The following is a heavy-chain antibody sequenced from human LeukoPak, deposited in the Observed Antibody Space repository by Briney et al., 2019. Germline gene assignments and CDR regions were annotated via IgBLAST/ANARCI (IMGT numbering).Heavy chain of an antibody. CDR1: GFTFSSYS. J-gene: IGHJ5*02. D-gene: IGHD4-23*01. CDR2: ISSSSSYI. Sequence: GGSLRLSCAASGFTFSSYSMNWVHQAPGKGLEWVSSISSSSSYIYYADSVKGRFTISRDNAKNSLYLQMNSLRAEDTAVYYCARGGDGGKKGNWFDPWGQGTLVTVSS. V-gene: IGHV3-21*01. CDR3: ARGGDGGKKGNWFDP.